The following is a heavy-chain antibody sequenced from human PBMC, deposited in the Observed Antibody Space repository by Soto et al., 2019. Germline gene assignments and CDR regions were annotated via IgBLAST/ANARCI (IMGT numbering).Heavy chain of an antibody. CDR2: IKQDGSGE. V-gene: IGHV3-7*01. CDR3: ASVAPTTYGDQQLDG. CDR1: VFAFSSHW. Sequence: EVQLVESGGGLVQPGGSLRLSCAASVFAFSSHWMTWVRQAPGKGLEWVANIKQDGSGEYYVDSVKGRFTISRDNAKNSLSLQMNSLRAEDTDVYYGASVAPTTYGDQQLDGWGQGTLVTVSS. D-gene: IGHD4-17*01. J-gene: IGHJ4*02.